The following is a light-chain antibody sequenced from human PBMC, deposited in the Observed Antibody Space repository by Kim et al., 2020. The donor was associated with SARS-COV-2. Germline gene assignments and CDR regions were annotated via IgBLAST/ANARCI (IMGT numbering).Light chain of an antibody. CDR1: NLRNYS. Sequence: ALGQTIRITCQGDNLRNYSANWYQQKPGQAPVLVIVAKNNRPSGIPDRFSGSSSGNTASLTITGAQAEDEADYYCKSRDSSGNLLVFGGGTQLTVL. CDR2: AKN. CDR3: KSRDSSGNLLV. J-gene: IGLJ2*01. V-gene: IGLV3-19*01.